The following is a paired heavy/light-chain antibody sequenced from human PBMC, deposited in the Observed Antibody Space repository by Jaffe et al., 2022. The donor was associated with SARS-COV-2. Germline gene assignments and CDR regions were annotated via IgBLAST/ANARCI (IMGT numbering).Light chain of an antibody. J-gene: IGLJ7*01. CDR2: STN. V-gene: IGLV8-61*01. Sequence: QTVVTQEPSFSVSPGGTVTLTCGLSSGSVSTSYYPSWYQQTPGQAPRTLIYSTNTRSSGVPDRFSGSILGNKAALTITGAQADDESDYYCVLYMGSGISVFGGGTQLTVL. CDR3: VLYMGSGISV. CDR1: SGSVSTSYY.
Heavy chain of an antibody. V-gene: IGHV3-53*01. CDR1: GFTVSSNY. Sequence: EVQLVESGGGLIQPGGSLRLSCAASGFTVSSNYMSWVRQAPGKGLEWVSVIYSGGSTYYADSVKGRFTISRDNSKNTLYLQMNSLRAEDTAVYYCAGYDSSGYYYGRAEYFQHWGQGTLVTVSS. CDR2: IYSGGST. J-gene: IGHJ1*01. D-gene: IGHD3-22*01. CDR3: AGYDSSGYYYGRAEYFQH.